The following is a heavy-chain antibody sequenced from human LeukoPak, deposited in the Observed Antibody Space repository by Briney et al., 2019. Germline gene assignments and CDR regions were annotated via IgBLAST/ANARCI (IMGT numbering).Heavy chain of an antibody. Sequence: GGSLRLSCAASGFTVSSNYMNWVRQAPGKGLEWVSVIYSGGSTYYADSVKGRFTISRDNSKNTLYLQMNSLRAEDTAVYYCAKCDYGGNEALGVFDYWGQGTLVTVSS. CDR2: IYSGGST. D-gene: IGHD4-23*01. V-gene: IGHV3-53*05. CDR3: AKCDYGGNEALGVFDY. CDR1: GFTVSSNY. J-gene: IGHJ4*02.